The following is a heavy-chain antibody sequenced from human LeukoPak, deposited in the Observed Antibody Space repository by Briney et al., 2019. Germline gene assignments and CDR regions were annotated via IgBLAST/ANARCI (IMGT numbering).Heavy chain of an antibody. V-gene: IGHV4-30-2*01. D-gene: IGHD3-16*01. CDR1: GGSISSGGYS. Sequence: SQTLSLTCAVSGGSISSGGYSWSWIRQPPGKGLEWIGYIYHSGSTYYNPSLKSRVTISVDRSKNQFSLKLSSVTAADTAVYYCARSLANNWFDPWGQGTLVTVSS. CDR3: ARSLANNWFDP. J-gene: IGHJ5*02. CDR2: IYHSGST.